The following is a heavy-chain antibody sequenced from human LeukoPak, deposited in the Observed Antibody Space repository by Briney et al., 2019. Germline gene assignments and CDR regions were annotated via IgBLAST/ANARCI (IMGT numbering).Heavy chain of an antibody. D-gene: IGHD3-10*01. CDR2: IWYDGSNK. J-gene: IGHJ4*02. Sequence: GRSLRLSCAASGFTFSSYGMHWVRQAPGKGLEWVAVIWYDGSNKYYADSVKGRFTISRDNSKNTLYLQMNSLRAEDTAVYYCAKDLNGRLVRGVDFDYWGQGTLVT. CDR1: GFTFSSYG. CDR3: AKDLNGRLVRGVDFDY. V-gene: IGHV3-33*06.